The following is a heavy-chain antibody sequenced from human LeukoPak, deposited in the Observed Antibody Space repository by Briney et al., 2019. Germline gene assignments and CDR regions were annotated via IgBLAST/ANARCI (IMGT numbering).Heavy chain of an antibody. CDR1: GGSIISYY. V-gene: IGHV4-59*08. J-gene: IGHJ1*01. CDR2: IYYSGST. Sequence: SETLSLTCTVSGGSIISYYWSWIRQPPGKGLEWIGYIYYSGSTDYNPALKSRVTISVDTTKTQFSLKLSSVTAADTAVYYCARHDRYGYQRYFQHWGQGTLVAVSS. D-gene: IGHD5-18*01. CDR3: ARHDRYGYQRYFQH.